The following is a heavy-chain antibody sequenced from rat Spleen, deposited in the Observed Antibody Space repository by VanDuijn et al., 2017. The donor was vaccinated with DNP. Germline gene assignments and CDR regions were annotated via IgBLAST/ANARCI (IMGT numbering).Heavy chain of an antibody. CDR1: GFTFSDYA. Sequence: EVHLVESGGGLVQPGRSLKLSCAASGFTFSDYAMAWVRQAPKKGLEWVATITSSGGSTYYRDSVKGRFTISRDNAKSSLHLQMNSLKSEDTATYYCTRQYYYSGDDNWFAYWGQGTLVTVSS. V-gene: IGHV5-17*01. CDR2: ITSSGGST. CDR3: TRQYYYSGDDNWFAY. D-gene: IGHD1-1*01. J-gene: IGHJ3*01.